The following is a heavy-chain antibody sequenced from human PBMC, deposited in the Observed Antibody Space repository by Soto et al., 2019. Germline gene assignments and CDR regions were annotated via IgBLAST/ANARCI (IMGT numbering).Heavy chain of an antibody. CDR1: GGSISSGSYY. J-gene: IGHJ6*02. D-gene: IGHD6-13*01. CDR3: AGPGDSSIRDYYYYGMDG. CDR2: IYYSGST. Sequence: SETLSLTCTVSGGSISSGSYYWGWIRQPPGKGLEWIGSIYYSGSTYYNPSLKSRVTISVDTSKNQFSLKLSSVTAADTAVYYCAGPGDSSIRDYYYYGMDGWGQGTTVTVSS. V-gene: IGHV4-39*01.